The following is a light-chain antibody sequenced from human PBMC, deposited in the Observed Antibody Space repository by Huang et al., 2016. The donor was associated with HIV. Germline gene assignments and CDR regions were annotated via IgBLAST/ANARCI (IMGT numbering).Light chain of an antibody. CDR2: DAS. V-gene: IGKV3-11*01. CDR1: QSVSSY. J-gene: IGKJ4*01. Sequence: EIVLTQPPATLSLSPGERATLSCRASQSVSSYLTWYQQKPGQAPRRLIYDASNRATGIPARFSGSGSGTDFTLTISSLEPEDFAVYYCQQRSNWRLTFGGGTKVEIK. CDR3: QQRSNWRLT.